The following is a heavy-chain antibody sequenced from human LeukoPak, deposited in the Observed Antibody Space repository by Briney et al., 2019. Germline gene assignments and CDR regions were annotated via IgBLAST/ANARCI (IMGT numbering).Heavy chain of an antibody. D-gene: IGHD3-22*01. CDR1: GFTFSSYA. J-gene: IGHJ4*02. V-gene: IGHV3-23*01. CDR3: VKAHLTMVVVVVSPLDY. Sequence: GGSLRLSCAASGFTFSSYAMSWVRQTPGKGLEWVSAISRSGGSTYYADSVKGRITISRDNSKNTLYLQMNSLKADDTAIYYCVKAHLTMVVVVVSPLDYWGQGTLVTVSS. CDR2: ISRSGGST.